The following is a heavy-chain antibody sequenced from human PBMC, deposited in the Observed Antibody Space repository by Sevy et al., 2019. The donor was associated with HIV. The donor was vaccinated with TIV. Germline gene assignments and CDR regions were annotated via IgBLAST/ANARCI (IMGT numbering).Heavy chain of an antibody. CDR1: GYIFNNYY. Sequence: ASVKVSCKAYGYIFNNYYINWVRQAPGQGLEWMGWVNPNSGGTNYAQKFQGRVTMTRDTSISAASMELSNLKSDDTAVYYCARERITMVKGVFITTYHHYGMDVWGQGTTVTVSS. V-gene: IGHV1-2*02. J-gene: IGHJ6*02. D-gene: IGHD3-10*01. CDR2: VNPNSGGT. CDR3: ARERITMVKGVFITTYHHYGMDV.